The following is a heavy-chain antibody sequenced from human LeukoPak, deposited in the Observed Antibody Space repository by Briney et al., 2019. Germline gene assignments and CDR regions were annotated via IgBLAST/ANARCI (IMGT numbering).Heavy chain of an antibody. V-gene: IGHV3-30*04. J-gene: IGHJ4*02. D-gene: IGHD2-15*01. CDR3: AKDPEYCSGGSCYGIDY. Sequence: GALRLSCAASGFTFSSYAMHWVRQAPGKGPEGVALISHDGSNKYYADSGKGRFTISRDNAKSTLYLQMNSLRPEDTAVYYCAKDPEYCSGGSCYGIDYWGQGTLVTVSS. CDR2: ISHDGSNK. CDR1: GFTFSSYA.